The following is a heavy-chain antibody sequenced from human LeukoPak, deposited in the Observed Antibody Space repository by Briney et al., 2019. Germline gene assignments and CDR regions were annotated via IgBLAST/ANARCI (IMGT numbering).Heavy chain of an antibody. Sequence: ASVKVSCKASGGTFNTYAISWVRQAPGQGLEWMGWISAYNGNTNYAQKLQGRVTMTTDTSTSTAYMELRSLRSDDTAVYYCARDWKGYDFWSGYSNAFDIWGQGTMVTVSS. D-gene: IGHD3-3*01. J-gene: IGHJ3*02. V-gene: IGHV1-18*01. CDR2: ISAYNGNT. CDR3: ARDWKGYDFWSGYSNAFDI. CDR1: GGTFNTYA.